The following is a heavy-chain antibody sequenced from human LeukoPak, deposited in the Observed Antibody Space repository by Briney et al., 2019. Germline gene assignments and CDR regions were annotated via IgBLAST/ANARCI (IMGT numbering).Heavy chain of an antibody. V-gene: IGHV1-8*01. CDR2: MNPNSGNT. CDR3: ARANVLLWFGETRGAFDI. CDR1: GYTFTSYD. J-gene: IGHJ3*02. D-gene: IGHD3-10*01. Sequence: ASVKVSCKASGYTFTSYDINWVRQATGQGLEWMGWMNPNSGNTGYAQKFQGRVTMTRNTSISTAYMELSSPRSEDTAVYYCARANVLLWFGETRGAFDIWGQGTMVTVSS.